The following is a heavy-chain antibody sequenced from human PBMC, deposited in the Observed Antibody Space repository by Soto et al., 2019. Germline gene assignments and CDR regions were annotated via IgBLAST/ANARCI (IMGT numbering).Heavy chain of an antibody. CDR1: GYTFTSYH. J-gene: IGHJ4*02. V-gene: IGHV1-8*01. CDR3: ARGRGRVATILGGY. D-gene: IGHD5-12*01. Sequence: QVQLVQSGAEVKKPGASVKVSCKASGYTFTSYHINWVRRATGQGLEWMGWMNPNSGNTGYAQKFQGRVTMTRNTSISTAYMELSSLRSEDTAVYYCARGRGRVATILGGYWGQGTLVTVSS. CDR2: MNPNSGNT.